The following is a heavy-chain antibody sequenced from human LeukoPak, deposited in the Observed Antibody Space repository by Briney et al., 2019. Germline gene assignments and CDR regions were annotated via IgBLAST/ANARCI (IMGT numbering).Heavy chain of an antibody. CDR1: GGSISSYY. J-gene: IGHJ4*02. CDR3: ARDIAAMAHFDY. V-gene: IGHV4-59*01. CDR2: IYYSGST. D-gene: IGHD5-18*01. Sequence: SETPSLTCTVSGGSISSYYWSWIRQPPGKGLEWIGYIYYSGSTDYNPSLKSRVTISVDTSKNQFSLKLSSVTAADTAVYYCARDIAAMAHFDYWGQGTLVTVSS.